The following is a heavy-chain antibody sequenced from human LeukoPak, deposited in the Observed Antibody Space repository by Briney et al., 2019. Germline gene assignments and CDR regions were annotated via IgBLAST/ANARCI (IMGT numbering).Heavy chain of an antibody. CDR1: GGSISGYY. Sequence: PSETLSLTCTVPGGSISGYYWSWSRQPPGKGLEWIGYIYYSGSTNYNPSLKSRVTISVDTSKNQFSLKLSSVTAADTAVYYCARGPLGFGAFPFDYWGQGALVTVSS. J-gene: IGHJ4*02. D-gene: IGHD3-10*01. CDR3: ARGPLGFGAFPFDY. CDR2: IYYSGST. V-gene: IGHV4-59*01.